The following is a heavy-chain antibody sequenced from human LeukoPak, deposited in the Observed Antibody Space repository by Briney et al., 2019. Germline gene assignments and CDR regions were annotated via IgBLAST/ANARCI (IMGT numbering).Heavy chain of an antibody. CDR1: DVSFTNYY. J-gene: IGHJ6*03. Sequence: SETLSLTCAVSDVSFTNYYWGWIRQPPGKGLEWIGYIYCSGSTNYNPSLKSRVAISVDTSKNQFSLKLSSVTAADTAVYYCARGGGSGSYSYYYYYMDVWGKGTTVTVSS. V-gene: IGHV4-59*01. D-gene: IGHD3-10*01. CDR3: ARGGGSGSYSYYYYYMDV. CDR2: IYCSGST.